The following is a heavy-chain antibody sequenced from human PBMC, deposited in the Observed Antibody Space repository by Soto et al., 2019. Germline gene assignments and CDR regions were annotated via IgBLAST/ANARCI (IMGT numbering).Heavy chain of an antibody. V-gene: IGHV3-33*01. D-gene: IGHD6-19*01. J-gene: IGHJ3*02. CDR2: IWHDGSSK. CDR3: ARDPYSSGPHAFDI. Sequence: PGGSLSLSCAASGFTFSNFGMHWVRQAPGRGLEWVAIIWHDGSSKYYADSVKGRFTISRDNAKNSLYLQMNSLRAEDTAVYYCARDPYSSGPHAFDIWGQGTMVTVSS. CDR1: GFTFSNFG.